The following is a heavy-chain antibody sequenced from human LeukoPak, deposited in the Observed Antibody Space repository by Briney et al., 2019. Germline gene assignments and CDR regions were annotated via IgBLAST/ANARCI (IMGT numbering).Heavy chain of an antibody. D-gene: IGHD5-18*01. CDR2: ISSSSSTI. J-gene: IGHJ4*02. CDR3: ARDGSRHNTAMEY. CDR1: GFTFSSYS. V-gene: IGHV3-48*01. Sequence: GGSLRLSCAASGFTFSSYSMNWVRQAPGKGLEWVSYISSSSSTIYYADSVKGRFTISRDNAKNSLYLQMNSLRAEDTAVYYCARDGSRHNTAMEYWGQGTLVTVSS.